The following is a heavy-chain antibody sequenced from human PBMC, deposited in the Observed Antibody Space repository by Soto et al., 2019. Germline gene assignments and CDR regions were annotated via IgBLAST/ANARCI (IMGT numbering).Heavy chain of an antibody. D-gene: IGHD3-22*01. V-gene: IGHV1-69*01. CDR2: IIPVFGTA. CDR1: GGLFSSYA. CDR3: ARGGSGYVWFNEY. Sequence: QEQLVQSGAEVKKSGSSVKVSCKDTGGLFSSYAVSWVRQAPGQGLEWMGGIIPVFGTAYYAQKFQGRVTITADESPNSAYMELSSLRSEDTAMYYCARGGSGYVWFNEYWGQGTLVAVSP. J-gene: IGHJ4*02.